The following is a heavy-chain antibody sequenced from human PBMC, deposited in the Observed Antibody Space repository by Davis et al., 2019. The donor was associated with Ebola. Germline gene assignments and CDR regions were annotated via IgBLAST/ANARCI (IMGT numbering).Heavy chain of an antibody. CDR1: GYSFTNYW. J-gene: IGHJ4*02. CDR3: ARGTSTIGDYFDY. Sequence: GGSLRLSCKGSGYSFTNYWIAWVRQLPGKGPEWMGIIYSGDSDTRYSPSFQGQVTISADKSLSTAYLQWSSLKASDTAMYYCARGTSTIGDYFDYWGQGLLVTVSS. V-gene: IGHV5-51*01. CDR2: IYSGDSDT. D-gene: IGHD3-3*01.